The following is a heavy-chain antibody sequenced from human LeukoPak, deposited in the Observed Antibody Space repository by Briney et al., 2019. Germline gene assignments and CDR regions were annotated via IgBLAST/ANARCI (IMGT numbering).Heavy chain of an antibody. CDR1: GDSVSSNSAT. CDR3: ARSDPGPIGQGWSRSGRSLVARLGVFDT. Sequence: SQTLSLTCAISGDSVSSNSATWNWIRQSPSRGLEWLGRTYFRSKWFNDYAESVKSRIILNPDTSDNQFSLQLISVTPEDTAVYYCARSDPGPIGQGWSRSGRSLVARLGVFDTWGQGTVVTVSS. D-gene: IGHD2-15*01. V-gene: IGHV6-1*01. CDR2: TYFRSKWFN. J-gene: IGHJ3*02.